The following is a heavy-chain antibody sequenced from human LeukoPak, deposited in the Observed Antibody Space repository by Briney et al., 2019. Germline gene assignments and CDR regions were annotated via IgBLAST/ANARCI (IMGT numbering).Heavy chain of an antibody. J-gene: IGHJ4*02. CDR3: AKDHYWSIDY. Sequence: GGSLRLSCAASGFDFSSNWMHWVRHAPGQGLVWVSRIKGDGISTNYADSVKGRFTISRDIAENTLYLQMNSLRAEDTGVYYCAKDHYWSIDYWGRGTLVTVSS. CDR1: GFDFSSNW. CDR2: IKGDGIST. D-gene: IGHD3-3*01. V-gene: IGHV3-74*01.